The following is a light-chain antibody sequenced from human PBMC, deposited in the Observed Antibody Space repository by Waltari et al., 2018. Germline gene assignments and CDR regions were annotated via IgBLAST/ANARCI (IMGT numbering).Light chain of an antibody. CDR1: NIGSKS. J-gene: IGLJ2*01. V-gene: IGLV3-21*04. Sequence: SYVLTQPPSVSVAPGQTARITCGGHNIGSKSVHWYQQKPGQAPVLVIYYDSDRPSGIPERFSGSNSGNTATLTISRVEAGDEADYYCQVWDSSSDPREVFGGGTKLTVL. CDR2: YDS. CDR3: QVWDSSSDPREV.